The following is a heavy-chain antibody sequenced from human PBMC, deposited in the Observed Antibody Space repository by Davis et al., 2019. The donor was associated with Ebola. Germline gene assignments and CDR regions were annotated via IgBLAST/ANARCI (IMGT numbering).Heavy chain of an antibody. CDR3: AKVIWFRELLCYFDY. D-gene: IGHD3-10*01. CDR1: GFTFSSYA. J-gene: IGHJ4*02. CDR2: ISGSGGST. V-gene: IGHV3-23*01. Sequence: PGGSLRLSCAASGFTFSSYAMSWVRQAPGKGLEWVSAISGSGGSTYYADSVKGRFTISRDNSKNTLYLQMNSLRAEDTAVYYCAKVIWFRELLCYFDYWGQGTLVTVSS.